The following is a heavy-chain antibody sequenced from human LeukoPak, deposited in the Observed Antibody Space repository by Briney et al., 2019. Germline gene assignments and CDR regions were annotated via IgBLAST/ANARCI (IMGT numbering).Heavy chain of an antibody. V-gene: IGHV3-7*01. D-gene: IGHD2-15*01. Sequence: GGSLRLSCAASGFTFSSYWMSWVRQAPGKGVEWVANIKQDGSEKNYVDSVKGRFTISRDNAKNSLYLQMNSLRAEDTAVYYCARVPGYCSGGSCYHYMDVWGKGTTVTVSS. J-gene: IGHJ6*03. CDR1: GFTFSSYW. CDR2: IKQDGSEK. CDR3: ARVPGYCSGGSCYHYMDV.